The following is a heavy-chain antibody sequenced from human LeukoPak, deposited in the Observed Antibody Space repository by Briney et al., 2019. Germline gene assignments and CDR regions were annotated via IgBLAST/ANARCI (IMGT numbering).Heavy chain of an antibody. V-gene: IGHV3-20*04. J-gene: IGHJ5*02. CDR2: INWDGGST. CDR1: GFTLEDYG. D-gene: IGHD3-10*01. CDR3: ARESGWARFDP. Sequence: PGESRRLSCVASGFTLEDYGMNWVRQAPGKGLEWVSGINWDGGSTGYADSVEGRFTISRDNAKNFLYLQMNSLRAEDTALYYCARESGWARFDPWGQGTLVTVSS.